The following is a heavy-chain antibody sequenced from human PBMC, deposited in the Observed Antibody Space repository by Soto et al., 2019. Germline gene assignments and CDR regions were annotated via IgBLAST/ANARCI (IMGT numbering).Heavy chain of an antibody. V-gene: IGHV4-30-4*01. CDR1: GGSISSGDYY. CDR2: IYYRGST. J-gene: IGHJ4*02. D-gene: IGHD2-15*01. Sequence: QVQLQESGPGLVKPSQTLSLTCTVSGGSISSGDYYWSWIRQPPGKGLERIGYIYYRGSTYYNPSLKSRVTISVDTSKNQFSLKLSSVTAADTAVYYCAGYCSGGSCYPDYWGQGTLVTVSS. CDR3: AGYCSGGSCYPDY.